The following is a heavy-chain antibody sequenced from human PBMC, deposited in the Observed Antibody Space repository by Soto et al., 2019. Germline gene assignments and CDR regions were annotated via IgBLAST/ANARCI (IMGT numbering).Heavy chain of an antibody. D-gene: IGHD1-26*01. CDR1: GFTFSSYA. Sequence: GGSLRLSCAASGFTFSSYAMSWVRQAPGKGLEWVSSISSSSSYIYYADSVKGRFTISRDNAKNSLYLQMNSLRAEDTAVYYCARYHLYSGSYRGDFDFWAQGTLVTVSS. CDR2: ISSSSSYI. J-gene: IGHJ4*02. V-gene: IGHV3-21*01. CDR3: ARYHLYSGSYRGDFDF.